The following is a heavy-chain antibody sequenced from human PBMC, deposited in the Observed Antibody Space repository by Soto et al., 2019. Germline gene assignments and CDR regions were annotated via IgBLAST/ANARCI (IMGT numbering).Heavy chain of an antibody. Sequence: PGGSLRLSCAAFGFTFSSYWMHWVRQAPGKGLVWVSRINSDGSTTNYADSVKGRFTISRDNAKNTLYLQMNSLRADDTAVYYCAKVGGPYGGNGKYWGQGTLVTVSS. CDR2: INSDGSTT. V-gene: IGHV3-74*01. D-gene: IGHD4-17*01. J-gene: IGHJ4*02. CDR3: AKVGGPYGGNGKY. CDR1: GFTFSSYW.